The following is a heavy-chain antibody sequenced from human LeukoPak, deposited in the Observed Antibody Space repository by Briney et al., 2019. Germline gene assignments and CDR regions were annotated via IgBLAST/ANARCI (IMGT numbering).Heavy chain of an antibody. CDR2: IGGTSSSL. J-gene: IGHJ3*01. V-gene: IGHV3-21*01. CDR1: GFTVSSNY. CDR3: AKEAGQDYGALDAFDV. D-gene: IGHD4-17*01. Sequence: GSLRLSCAASGFTVSSNYMSWVRQAPGKGLEWVSSIGGTSSSLYYAESVKGRFTISRDNARNSLYLQMNSLRAEDTAVYYCAKEAGQDYGALDAFDVWGQGTMVTVSS.